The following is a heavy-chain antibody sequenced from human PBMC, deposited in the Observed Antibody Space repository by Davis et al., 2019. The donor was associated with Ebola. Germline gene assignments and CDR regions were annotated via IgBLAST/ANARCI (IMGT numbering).Heavy chain of an antibody. CDR2: ISYDGSNK. Sequence: GESLKISCAASGFTFSSYGMHWVRQAPGKGLEWVAVISYDGSNKYYADSVKGRFTISRDNSKNTLYLQMNSLRAEDTAVYYCAKGEGNWFDPWGQGTLVTVSS. CDR3: AKGEGNWFDP. V-gene: IGHV3-30*18. CDR1: GFTFSSYG. J-gene: IGHJ5*02.